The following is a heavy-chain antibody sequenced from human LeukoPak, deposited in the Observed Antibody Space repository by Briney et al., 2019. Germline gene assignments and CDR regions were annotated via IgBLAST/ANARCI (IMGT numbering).Heavy chain of an antibody. CDR3: AKDGTKSTSYHFDY. D-gene: IGHD3-10*01. Sequence: GGSLRLSCAASGFTFSSYAMSWVRQAPGKGLEWVSAISGSGGSTYYADSVKGRFSISRDNSKNTLYLQMNSLRAEDTAVYYCAKDGTKSTSYHFDYWGQGTLDTVSS. CDR1: GFTFSSYA. J-gene: IGHJ4*02. V-gene: IGHV3-23*01. CDR2: ISGSGGST.